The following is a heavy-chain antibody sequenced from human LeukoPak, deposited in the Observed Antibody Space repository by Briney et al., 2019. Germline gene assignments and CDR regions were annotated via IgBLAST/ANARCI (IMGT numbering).Heavy chain of an antibody. CDR3: ARNGEGFGELNLDY. V-gene: IGHV3-30*03. CDR1: GFTFSSYG. CDR2: ISYDGSNK. Sequence: GGSLRLSCAASGFTFSSYGMHWVRQAPGKGLEWVAVISYDGSNKYYADSVKGRFTISRDNSKNTLYLQMNSLRAEDTAVYYCARNGEGFGELNLDYWGQGTLVTVSS. J-gene: IGHJ4*02. D-gene: IGHD3-10*01.